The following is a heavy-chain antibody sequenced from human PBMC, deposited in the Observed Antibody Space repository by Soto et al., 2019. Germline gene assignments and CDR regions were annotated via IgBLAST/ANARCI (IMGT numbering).Heavy chain of an antibody. J-gene: IGHJ4*02. D-gene: IGHD1-26*01. V-gene: IGHV3-7*04. CDR1: GFNFSRYW. Sequence: VQLVESGGGLVQPGGSLRLSCTASGFNFSRYWMNWVRQAPGKGLEWVANSRPDTDDRFHADSVRGRFSISRDNDKKSLFLQMNSLRVEDTAVYYCAREDGTFDYWGQGILVTVSS. CDR3: AREDGTFDY. CDR2: SRPDTDDR.